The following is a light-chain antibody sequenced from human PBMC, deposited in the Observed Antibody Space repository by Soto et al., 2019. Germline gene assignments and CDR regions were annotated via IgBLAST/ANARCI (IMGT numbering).Light chain of an antibody. Sequence: DIQMTQSPSTLSASVGDRVTITCRASQSISSWLAWYQQKPGKAPKLLIYDASTLESGAPSRFSGSGSGTEFTLTINSLQPDDFATYYCQQYNSYPWTFGQGTKVDIK. V-gene: IGKV1-5*01. CDR3: QQYNSYPWT. J-gene: IGKJ1*01. CDR1: QSISSW. CDR2: DAS.